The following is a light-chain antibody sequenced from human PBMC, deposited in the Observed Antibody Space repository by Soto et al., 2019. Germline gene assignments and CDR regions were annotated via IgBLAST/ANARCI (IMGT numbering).Light chain of an antibody. CDR1: QSVSSY. CDR2: DAS. V-gene: IGKV3-11*01. Sequence: EIVLTQSPATLSLSPGERATLSCRASQSVSSYLAWYQQKPGQAPRLLIYDASNMATGIPARFSGSGSGTDFTLTISSLEPEDFAVYYCHQRSNWPKPFGQGTKLEIK. J-gene: IGKJ2*01. CDR3: HQRSNWPKP.